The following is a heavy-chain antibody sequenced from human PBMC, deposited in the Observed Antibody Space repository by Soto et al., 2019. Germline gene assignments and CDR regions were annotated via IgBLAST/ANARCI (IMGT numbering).Heavy chain of an antibody. CDR1: GGSLSGVY. CDR3: ARGPGYSYGYSVYYYYYGMDV. D-gene: IGHD5-18*01. CDR2: INHSGST. Sequence: QVQLQQWGAGLLKPSETLSLTCVVYGGSLSGVYWTWIRQPPGKGLEWIGEINHSGSTNYSPSLESRVTISLDTSNNQFSLKLSSVTAADTAVYYCARGPGYSYGYSVYYYYYGMDVWGQGTTVTVS. V-gene: IGHV4-34*01. J-gene: IGHJ6*02.